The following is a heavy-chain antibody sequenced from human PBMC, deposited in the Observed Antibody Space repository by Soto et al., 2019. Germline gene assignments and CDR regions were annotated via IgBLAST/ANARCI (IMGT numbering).Heavy chain of an antibody. Sequence: GGSLRLSCAASGFTFSTYSMNWFRQAPGKGLEWISYITSSSTTIFYADSVKGRFTISRDNAKNSLYLQMNSLRDEDTSVYYCARDNGIEGSFEPWGQGTLVTVSS. J-gene: IGHJ5*02. CDR2: ITSSSTTI. CDR1: GFTFSTYS. V-gene: IGHV3-48*02. CDR3: ARDNGIEGSFEP.